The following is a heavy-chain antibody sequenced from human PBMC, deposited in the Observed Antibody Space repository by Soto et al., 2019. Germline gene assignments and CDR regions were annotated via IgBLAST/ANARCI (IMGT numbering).Heavy chain of an antibody. CDR1: GFTFSSYA. D-gene: IGHD3-3*01. J-gene: IGHJ4*02. Sequence: GGSLRLSCAASGFTFSSYAMSWVRQAPGKGLEWVSAISGSGGSTYYADSVKGRFTISRDNSKNTLYLQMNSLRAEDTAVYYCANPRLGYYDFWSGYYTGSQIAEYYFDYWGQGTLVTVSS. CDR2: ISGSGGST. CDR3: ANPRLGYYDFWSGYYTGSQIAEYYFDY. V-gene: IGHV3-23*01.